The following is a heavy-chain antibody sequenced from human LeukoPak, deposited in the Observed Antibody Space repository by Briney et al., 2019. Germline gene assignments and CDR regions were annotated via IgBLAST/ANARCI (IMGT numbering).Heavy chain of an antibody. CDR2: IKSKTDGGTT. CDR1: GFTFSDYY. J-gene: IGHJ4*02. V-gene: IGHV3-15*01. Sequence: GGSLRLSCAASGFTFSDYYMSWVRQAPGKGLEWVGRIKSKTDGGTTDYAAPVKGRFTISRDDSKNTLYLQMNSLKTEDTAVYYCTTDRVLLWFGEQVYDCGQATLVTASS. D-gene: IGHD3-10*01. CDR3: TTDRVLLWFGEQVYD.